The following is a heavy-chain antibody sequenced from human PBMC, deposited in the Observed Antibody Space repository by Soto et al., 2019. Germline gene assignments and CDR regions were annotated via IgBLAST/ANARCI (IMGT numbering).Heavy chain of an antibody. CDR3: ARQNGFGDLSRFDF. D-gene: IGHD3-10*01. CDR1: GYSFSTYW. CDR2: IYPGDSDT. V-gene: IGHV5-51*01. J-gene: IGHJ4*02. Sequence: GESLKISCKGSGYSFSTYWIGWVRQMPGKGLEWMGIIYPGDSDTRYSPSFQGQVTISADKSINTAFLQWSSLEASDTAMYYCARQNGFGDLSRFDFWGQGTLVTVSS.